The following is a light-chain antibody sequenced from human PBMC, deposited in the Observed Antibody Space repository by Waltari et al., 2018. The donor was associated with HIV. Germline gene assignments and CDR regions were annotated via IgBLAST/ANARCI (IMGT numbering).Light chain of an antibody. J-gene: IGKJ2*01. V-gene: IGKV3-15*01. CDR3: QQYNKWPMYT. CDR1: QSLGSN. Sequence: MMTQSPATLSVSPGERATLSCRASQSLGSNLAWYQQKPGQAPRLLIYGASTRATGVPARFSGSGSGKQFSLTISSLQSEDFAIYYCQQYNKWPMYTFGQGTKLEMK. CDR2: GAS.